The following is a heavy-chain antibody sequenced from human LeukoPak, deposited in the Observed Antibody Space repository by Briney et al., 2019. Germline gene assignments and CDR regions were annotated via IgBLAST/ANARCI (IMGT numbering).Heavy chain of an antibody. CDR1: GGSISSSSYY. V-gene: IGHV4-39*07. D-gene: IGHD2-21*02. J-gene: IGHJ4*02. Sequence: PSETLSLTCTVSGGSISSSSYYWGWIRQPPGKGLEWIGSIYYSGSTYYNPSLKSRVTISVDTSKNQFSLKLSSVTAADTAVYYRARARGEVVTAIPRAPHFDYWGQGTLVTVSS. CDR2: IYYSGST. CDR3: ARARGEVVTAIPRAPHFDY.